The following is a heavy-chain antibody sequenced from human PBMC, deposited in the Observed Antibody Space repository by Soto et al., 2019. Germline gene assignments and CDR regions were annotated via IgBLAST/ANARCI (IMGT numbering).Heavy chain of an antibody. J-gene: IGHJ4*02. CDR3: ARYPYYDILTGYHRDPNFDY. CDR1: GYSFTSYW. Sequence: PGESLKISCKGSGYSFTSYWISWVRQMPGKGLEWMGRIDPSDSYTNYSPSFQGHVTISADKSISTAYLQWSSLKASDTAMYYCARYPYYDILTGYHRDPNFDYWGQGTLVTVSS. CDR2: IDPSDSYT. D-gene: IGHD3-9*01. V-gene: IGHV5-10-1*01.